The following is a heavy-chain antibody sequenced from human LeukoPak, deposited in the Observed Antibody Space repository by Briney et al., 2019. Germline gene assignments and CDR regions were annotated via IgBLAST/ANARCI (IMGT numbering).Heavy chain of an antibody. CDR1: GFTFSSYS. J-gene: IGHJ4*02. V-gene: IGHV3-21*01. CDR2: ISSSSSYI. Sequence: GGSLRLSCAASGFTFSSYSMNWVRQAPGKGLEWVSSISSSSSYIYYADSVKGRFTISRDNAKNSLYLQMNSLRAEDTAVYYCARGGLRYFDWTGVWGQGTLVTVSS. D-gene: IGHD3-9*01. CDR3: ARGGLRYFDWTGV.